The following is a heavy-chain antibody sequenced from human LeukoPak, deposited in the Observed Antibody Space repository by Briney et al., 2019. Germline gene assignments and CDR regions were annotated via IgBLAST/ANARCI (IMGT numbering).Heavy chain of an antibody. Sequence: SETLSLTCTDSGGSISSYYWSWIRQPPGKGLEWIGYIYYSGSTNYNPSLKSRVTISVDTSKNQFSLKLSSVTAADTAVYYCARADQFGDGWFDPWGQGTLVTVSS. CDR2: IYYSGST. V-gene: IGHV4-59*01. D-gene: IGHD3-10*01. CDR3: ARADQFGDGWFDP. J-gene: IGHJ5*02. CDR1: GGSISSYY.